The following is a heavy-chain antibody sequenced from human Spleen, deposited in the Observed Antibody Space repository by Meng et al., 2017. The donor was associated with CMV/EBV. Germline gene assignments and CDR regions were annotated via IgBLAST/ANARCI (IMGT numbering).Heavy chain of an antibody. CDR3: ARERVAGRGKKWFDP. CDR2: ISVYTDNT. V-gene: IGHV1-18*04. Sequence: ASVKVSCKTSGYTFTSYGVSWVRQAPGQGLEWMGWISVYTDNTSSAQKFQGRVTMTRHTSISTAYMELSTLTSEDTAVYYCARERVAGRGKKWFDPWGQGTLVTAPQ. J-gene: IGHJ5*02. D-gene: IGHD6-19*01. CDR1: GYTFTSYG.